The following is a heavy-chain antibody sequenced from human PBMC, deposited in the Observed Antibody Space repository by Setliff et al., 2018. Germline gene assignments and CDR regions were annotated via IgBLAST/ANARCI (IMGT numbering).Heavy chain of an antibody. V-gene: IGHV1-2*06. CDR2: INPSSGAT. J-gene: IGHJ3*02. CDR3: ARDGGGDSDAFDI. D-gene: IGHD3-16*01. Sequence: ASVKVSCKASGYTFTGYYMYWVRQAPGQGLEWMGRINPSSGATIYAQKFQGRVTMTSDTSISKAYMELGRLRSDDTAVYFCARDGGGDSDAFDIWGQGTMVTVSS. CDR1: GYTFTGYY.